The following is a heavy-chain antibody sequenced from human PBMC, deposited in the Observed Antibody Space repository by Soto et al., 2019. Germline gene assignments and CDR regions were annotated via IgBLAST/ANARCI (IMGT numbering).Heavy chain of an antibody. CDR3: ARMGDVPYYYYGMDV. V-gene: IGHV1-18*01. CDR1: GYTFTSYG. D-gene: IGHD3-16*01. Sequence: QVQLVQSGAEVKKPGASVKVSCKASGYTFTSYGISWVRQAPGQGLEWMGWINGYNGNTNYAQKLQGRVTLSTDTSXSRAYMELRSLRSDDSAVYYCARMGDVPYYYYGMDVWGQGTTVTVSS. CDR2: INGYNGNT. J-gene: IGHJ6*02.